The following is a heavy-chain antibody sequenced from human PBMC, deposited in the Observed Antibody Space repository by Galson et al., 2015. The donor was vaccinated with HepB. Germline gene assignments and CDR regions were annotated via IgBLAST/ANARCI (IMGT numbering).Heavy chain of an antibody. CDR2: IYYSGST. CDR1: GGSISSSSYY. J-gene: IGHJ4*02. CDR3: ARQMVRAKRITMIVVVRSFDY. V-gene: IGHV4-39*01. Sequence: TLSLTCTVSGGSISSSSYYWGWIRQPPGKGLEWIGSIYYSGSTYYNPSLKSRVTISVDTSKNQFSLKLSSVTAADTAVYYCARQMVRAKRITMIVVVRSFDYWGQGTLVTVSS. D-gene: IGHD3-22*01.